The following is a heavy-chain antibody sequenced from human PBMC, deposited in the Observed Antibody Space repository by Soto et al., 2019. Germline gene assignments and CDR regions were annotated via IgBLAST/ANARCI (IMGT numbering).Heavy chain of an antibody. CDR1: GFTFSSYA. D-gene: IGHD1-26*01. Sequence: EVQLLASGGGLVQPERSLRLSCAPSGFTFSSYAMTWVRQAPGKGLEWVSGISGSGAGTFYADPVKGRFIISRDNTKNTLCLQMNCLSAEDAAVYYCAKDLVRSYYGAVYYVLDVWGQGTTVTVSS. V-gene: IGHV3-23*01. J-gene: IGHJ6*02. CDR3: AKDLVRSYYGAVYYVLDV. CDR2: ISGSGAGT.